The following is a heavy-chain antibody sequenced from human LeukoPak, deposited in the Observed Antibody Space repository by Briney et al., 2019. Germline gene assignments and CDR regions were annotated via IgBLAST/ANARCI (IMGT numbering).Heavy chain of an antibody. CDR1: GYSFTSGHY. CDR3: ARGLDAWFDP. CDR2: IYHTGSA. Sequence: PSETLSLTCSVSGYSFTSGHYWGWIRQPPGKGLEWIANIYHTGSAHYNPSLKSRVTISVDTSKNQFSLKLSSVTAADTAVYYCARGLDAWFDPWGQGTLVTVSS. J-gene: IGHJ5*02. V-gene: IGHV4-38-2*02.